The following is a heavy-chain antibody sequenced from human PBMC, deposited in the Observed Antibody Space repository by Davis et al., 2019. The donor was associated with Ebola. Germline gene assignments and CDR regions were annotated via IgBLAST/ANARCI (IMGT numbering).Heavy chain of an antibody. J-gene: IGHJ4*02. CDR2: IYYSVTS. D-gene: IGHD4-17*01. Sequence: SETLSLTCAVYGGSFSDYFWSWIRQPPGRGLEWIGHIYYSVTSYYNSSLRSRVTISMDRSKKQFSLQMTSVTAADTATYFCVRASDGDYFFDYWGQGTLVTISS. CDR1: GGSFSDYF. V-gene: IGHV4-34*01. CDR3: VRASDGDYFFDY.